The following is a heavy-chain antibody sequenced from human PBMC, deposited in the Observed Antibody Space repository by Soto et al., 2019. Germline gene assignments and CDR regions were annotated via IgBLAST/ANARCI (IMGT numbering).Heavy chain of an antibody. J-gene: IGHJ4*02. CDR2: ISGSGGST. Sequence: EVQLLESGGGLVQPGGSLRLSCAASGFTFSSYAMSWVRQAPGKGLEWVSAISGSGGSTYYADSVKGRFTISRDNSKNTLYLQINSLRAEDTAVYYCAKDRWDYVWGSYLSVPFDYWGQGTLVTVSS. V-gene: IGHV3-23*01. CDR1: GFTFSSYA. D-gene: IGHD3-16*02. CDR3: AKDRWDYVWGSYLSVPFDY.